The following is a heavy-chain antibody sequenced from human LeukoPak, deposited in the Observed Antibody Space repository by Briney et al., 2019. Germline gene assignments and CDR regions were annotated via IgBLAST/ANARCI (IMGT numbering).Heavy chain of an antibody. V-gene: IGHV3-23*01. CDR1: GITLSNYG. Sequence: GGSLRLSCAVSGITLSNYGMSWVRQAPGKGLEWVAGISDSGGSTNYADSVKGRFTISRDNSKNTLYLQMNSLGAEDTAVYYCAKDLATKGYWGQGTLVTVSS. CDR3: AKDLATKGY. J-gene: IGHJ4*02. CDR2: ISDSGGST. D-gene: IGHD2-8*01.